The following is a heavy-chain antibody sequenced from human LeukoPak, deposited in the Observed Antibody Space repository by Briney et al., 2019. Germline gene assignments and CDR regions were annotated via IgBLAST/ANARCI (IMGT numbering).Heavy chain of an antibody. CDR1: GGSLSSGGYS. Sequence: SETLSLTCAVSGGSLSSGGYSWSWIRQPPGKGLEWIGYIYHIGSTYYNPSLKSRVTISVDTSKSQFPLKLYSVTAADTAVYYCARSGNYFDYWGQGTLVTVSS. D-gene: IGHD1-1*01. CDR2: IYHIGST. J-gene: IGHJ4*02. V-gene: IGHV4-30-2*01. CDR3: ARSGNYFDY.